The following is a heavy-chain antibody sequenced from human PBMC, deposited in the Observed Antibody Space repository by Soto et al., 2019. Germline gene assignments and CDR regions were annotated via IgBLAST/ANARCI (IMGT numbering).Heavy chain of an antibody. CDR1: GGSISSGGYS. CDR2: IYHSGST. J-gene: IGHJ4*02. Sequence: QLQLQESGSGLVKPSQTLSLTCAVSGGSISSGGYSWSWIRQPPGKGLEWIGYIYHSGSTYYNPSPKSRVTISVDRSKNQFSLKLSSVTAADTAVYYCAGSAYYYDSSGYYPSWWGQGTLVTVSS. V-gene: IGHV4-30-2*01. CDR3: AGSAYYYDSSGYYPSW. D-gene: IGHD3-22*01.